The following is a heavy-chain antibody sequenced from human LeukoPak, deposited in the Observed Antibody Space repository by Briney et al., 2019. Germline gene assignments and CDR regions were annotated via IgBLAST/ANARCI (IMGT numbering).Heavy chain of an antibody. D-gene: IGHD5-12*01. CDR3: ARLRGYHYGDGRGYYFDY. J-gene: IGHJ4*02. Sequence: SETLSLTCTVSGGSVSSGDYYWSWIRQLPGKGLEWIGYIYYSGSTYYNPSLKSRLTISVDTSKNQFSLKLSSVTAADTAVYYCARLRGYHYGDGRGYYFDYWGQGTLVTVSS. CDR2: IYYSGST. CDR1: GGSVSSGDYY. V-gene: IGHV4-31*03.